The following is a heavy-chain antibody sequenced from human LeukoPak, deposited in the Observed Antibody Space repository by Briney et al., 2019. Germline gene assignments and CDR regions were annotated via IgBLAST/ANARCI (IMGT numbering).Heavy chain of an antibody. CDR2: IYYSGST. CDR3: ARTPPAKRGEYSSSSFYWYFDL. V-gene: IGHV4-39*07. CDR1: GGSISSSSYY. D-gene: IGHD6-6*01. J-gene: IGHJ2*01. Sequence: PSETLSLTCTVSGGSISSSSYYWGWIRQPPGKGLEWIGSIYYSGSTYYNPSLKSRVTISVDTSKNQFSLKLSSVTAADTAVYYCARTPPAKRGEYSSSSFYWYFDLWGRGTLVTVSS.